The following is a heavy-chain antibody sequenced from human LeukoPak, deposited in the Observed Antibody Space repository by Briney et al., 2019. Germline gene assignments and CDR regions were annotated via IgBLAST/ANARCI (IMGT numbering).Heavy chain of an antibody. D-gene: IGHD2/OR15-2a*01. CDR2: IIPIFGTE. CDR1: GGTFSSYA. Sequence: ASVKVSCKASGGTFSSYAISWVRQPPGQGLEWMGGIIPIFGTENYAQKFKGRVTITADESTRTGYMELSSLRSEDTAVYCCSREIECGGFDYWGQGTLVTVSS. V-gene: IGHV1-69*13. CDR3: SREIECGGFDY. J-gene: IGHJ4*02.